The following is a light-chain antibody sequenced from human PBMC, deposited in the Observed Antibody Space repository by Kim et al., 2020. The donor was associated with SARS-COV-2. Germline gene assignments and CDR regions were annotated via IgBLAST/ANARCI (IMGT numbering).Light chain of an antibody. CDR3: SSYAGANNLV. Sequence: GQSDTISCTGTSTDVGHYNYSSWYQQLPGKAPKLMIYDVNRRPSGVPDRFSGSKSGNTASLTVSGLQAEDEDNYYGSSYAGANNLVFGGGTQLTVL. J-gene: IGLJ2*01. V-gene: IGLV2-8*01. CDR2: DVN. CDR1: STDVGHYNY.